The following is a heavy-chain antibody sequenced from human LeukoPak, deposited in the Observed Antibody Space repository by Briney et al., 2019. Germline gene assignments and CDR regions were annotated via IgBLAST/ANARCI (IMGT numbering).Heavy chain of an antibody. V-gene: IGHV4-59*01. D-gene: IGHD6-19*01. CDR3: AIAVTGTRLVDF. Sequence: SETLSLTCTISGGSIGGDRWSWIRQAPGEGLEWIGYISYTGSTSYDSSLRSRVTISLNTPENEFSLRLTCVTAAVTAVYYCAIAVTGTRLVDFWGQGTLVAVSS. CDR1: GGSIGGDR. J-gene: IGHJ4*02. CDR2: ISYTGST.